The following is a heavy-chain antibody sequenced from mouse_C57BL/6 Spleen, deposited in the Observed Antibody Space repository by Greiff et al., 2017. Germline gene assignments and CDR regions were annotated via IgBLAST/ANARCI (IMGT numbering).Heavy chain of an antibody. V-gene: IGHV5-17*01. CDR1: GFTFSDYG. Sequence: DVHLVESGGGLVKPGGSLKLSCAASGFTFSDYGMHWVRQAPEKGLEWVAYISSGRSTIYYADTVKGRFTISRDNAKNTLFLQMTSLRSEDTAMYYCARRLTDYFDYWGQGTTLTVSS. J-gene: IGHJ2*01. D-gene: IGHD4-1*01. CDR3: ARRLTDYFDY. CDR2: ISSGRSTI.